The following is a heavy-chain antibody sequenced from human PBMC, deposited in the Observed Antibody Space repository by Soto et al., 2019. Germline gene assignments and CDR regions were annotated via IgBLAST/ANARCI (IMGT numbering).Heavy chain of an antibody. CDR1: GYTFTSYY. CDR3: ARNYSDSSGYYYVPFDY. Sequence: QVQLVQSGAEVKKPGASVKVSCKASGYTFTSYYMHWVRQAPGQGLEWMGIINPSGGSTRNAQKFQGRVTMTRDTSTSTVYMELSSLRSEDTAVYYCARNYSDSSGYYYVPFDYWGQGTLVTVSS. D-gene: IGHD3-22*01. CDR2: INPSGGST. V-gene: IGHV1-46*01. J-gene: IGHJ4*02.